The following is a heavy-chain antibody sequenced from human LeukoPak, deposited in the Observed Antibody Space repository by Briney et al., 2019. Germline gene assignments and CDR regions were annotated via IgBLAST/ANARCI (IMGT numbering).Heavy chain of an antibody. CDR3: ARHKDSGDYPLDY. D-gene: IGHD4-17*01. CDR1: GGSISSGDYY. V-gene: IGHV4-61*08. CDR2: IYYSGNT. Sequence: SQTLSLTCTVSGGSISSGDYYWSWIRQPPGKGLEWIGYIYYSGNTNYNPSLKSRLIMSLDTSKNHFSLKLNSVTAADTAVYYCARHKDSGDYPLDYWGQGILVSVSS. J-gene: IGHJ4*02.